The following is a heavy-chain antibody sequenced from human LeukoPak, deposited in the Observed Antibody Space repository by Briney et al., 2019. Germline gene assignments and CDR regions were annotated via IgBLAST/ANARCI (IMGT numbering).Heavy chain of an antibody. D-gene: IGHD3-22*01. CDR1: GGSISSYY. V-gene: IGHV4-59*08. J-gene: IGHJ4*02. CDR2: IYYSGST. CDR3: ARRAPYYYDSSGCYGEGYYFDY. Sequence: SETLSLTCTVSGGSISSYYWSWIRQPPGKGLEWIGYIYYSGSTNYNPSLKSRVTISVDTSKNQFSLKLSSVTAADTAVYYCARRAPYYYDSSGCYGEGYYFDYWGQGTLVTVSS.